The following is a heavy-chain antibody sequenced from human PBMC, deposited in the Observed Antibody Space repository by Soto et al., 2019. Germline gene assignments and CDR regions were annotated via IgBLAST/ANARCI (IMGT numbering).Heavy chain of an antibody. J-gene: IGHJ6*03. V-gene: IGHV4-4*02. Sequence: SETLSLTCAVSGGSISSSNWWSWVRQPPGKGLEWIGDIYHSGSTYYNPSLKSRVTISVDTSKNQFSLKLSSVTAADTAVYYCAREGITMVRENYYYYYMDVWGKGTTVTVSS. D-gene: IGHD3-10*01. CDR1: GGSISSSNW. CDR3: AREGITMVRENYYYYYMDV. CDR2: IYHSGST.